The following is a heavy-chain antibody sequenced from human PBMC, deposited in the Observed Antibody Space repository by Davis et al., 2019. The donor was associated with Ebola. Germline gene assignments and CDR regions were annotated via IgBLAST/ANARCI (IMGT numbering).Heavy chain of an antibody. Sequence: SETLSLTCTVSAGSISSSYYYWSWIRQPPGKGLEWIGEINHSGSTNYNPSLKSRVTISVDTSKNQFSLKLSSVTAADTAVYYCARWSYSSSSFDYWGQGTLVTVSS. V-gene: IGHV4-39*07. J-gene: IGHJ4*02. CDR1: AGSISSSYYY. CDR2: INHSGST. D-gene: IGHD6-6*01. CDR3: ARWSYSSSSFDY.